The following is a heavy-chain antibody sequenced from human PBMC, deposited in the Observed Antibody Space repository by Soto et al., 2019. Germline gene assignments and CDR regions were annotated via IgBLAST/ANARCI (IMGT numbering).Heavy chain of an antibody. V-gene: IGHV1-18*01. CDR3: ARGRYGDY. Sequence: QAHLVQSGAEVKKPGASVKVSCKGSGYTFTTYGITWVRQAPGQGLEWMGWISAHNGNTNYAQKLQGRVSVTRDTSTSTAYMELRSLKYDDTAVYYCARGRYGDYWGQGALVTGSS. D-gene: IGHD1-1*01. CDR1: GYTFTTYG. J-gene: IGHJ4*02. CDR2: ISAHNGNT.